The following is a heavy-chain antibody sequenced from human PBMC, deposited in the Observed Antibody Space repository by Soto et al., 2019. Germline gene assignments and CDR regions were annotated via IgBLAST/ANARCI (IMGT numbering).Heavy chain of an antibody. J-gene: IGHJ6*02. D-gene: IGHD6-6*01. CDR1: GYSFTNFW. V-gene: IGHV5-51*01. CDR3: ARFSSSSRFPYYYYGMDV. CDR2: IYPGDSNT. Sequence: GESLKISCQGSGYSFTNFWIGWVRQMPGKGLEWMGIIYPGDSNTRYSPSFQGQVTISADKSITTAYLQWSSLKASDTAMYYCARFSSSSRFPYYYYGMDVWGQGTTVAVSS.